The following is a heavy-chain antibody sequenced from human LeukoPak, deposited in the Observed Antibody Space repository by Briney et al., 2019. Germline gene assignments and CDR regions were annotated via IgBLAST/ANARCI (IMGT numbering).Heavy chain of an antibody. Sequence: PGGSLRLSCAASGFTFSSYAMSWVRQAPGKGLEWVSAISGSGGSTYYADSVKGRFTISRDNSKNTLYLQMNSLRAEDTAVYYCARGNSVGYSNYGLLWFGESTYYFDYWGQGTLVTVSS. V-gene: IGHV3-23*01. J-gene: IGHJ4*02. CDR2: ISGSGGST. CDR3: ARGNSVGYSNYGLLWFGESTYYFDY. D-gene: IGHD3-10*01. CDR1: GFTFSSYA.